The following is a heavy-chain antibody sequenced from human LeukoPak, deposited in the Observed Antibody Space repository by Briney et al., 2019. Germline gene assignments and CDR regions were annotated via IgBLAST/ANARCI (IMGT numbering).Heavy chain of an antibody. CDR2: IIPIFGIA. CDR3: AGEEALVVVAATSWKLNWFDP. D-gene: IGHD2-15*01. CDR1: GGTFSSYA. J-gene: IGHJ5*02. V-gene: IGHV1-69*04. Sequence: SVKVSCKASGGTFSSYAISWVRQAPGQGLEWMGRIIPIFGIANYAQKFQGRVTITADKSTSTAYMELSSLRSEDTAVYYCAGEEALVVVAATSWKLNWFDPWGQGTLVTVSS.